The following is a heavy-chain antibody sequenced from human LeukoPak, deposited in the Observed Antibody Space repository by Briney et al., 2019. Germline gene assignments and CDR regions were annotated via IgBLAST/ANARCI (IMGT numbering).Heavy chain of an antibody. V-gene: IGHV1-69*01. J-gene: IGHJ5*02. Sequence: ASVKVSCKASGGTFSSCAISWVRQAPGQGLEWMGGIIPIFGTANYAQKFQGRVTITADESTSTAYMELSSLRSEDTAVYYCARERAVGYYYDSSGYSPHYWFDPWGQGTLVTVSS. CDR3: ARERAVGYYYDSSGYSPHYWFDP. CDR2: IIPIFGTA. D-gene: IGHD3-22*01. CDR1: GGTFSSCA.